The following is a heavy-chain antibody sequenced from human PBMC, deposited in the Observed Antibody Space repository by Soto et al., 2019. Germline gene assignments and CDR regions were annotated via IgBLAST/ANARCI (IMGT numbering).Heavy chain of an antibody. D-gene: IGHD3-3*01. CDR2: ISYDGSNK. V-gene: IGHV3-30*18. J-gene: IGHJ6*02. CDR1: GFSFSSYA. Sequence: GGSLRLSCAASGFSFSSYAMYWVRQAPGKGLEWVAVISYDGSNKYYADSVKGRFTISRDNSKNTLYLQMNSLRAEDTAVYYCAKEVWSGPMDVWGQGTTVTVSS. CDR3: AKEVWSGPMDV.